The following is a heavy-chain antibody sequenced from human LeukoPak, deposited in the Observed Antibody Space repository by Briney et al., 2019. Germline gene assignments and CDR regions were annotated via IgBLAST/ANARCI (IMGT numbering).Heavy chain of an antibody. CDR2: ISYDGSNK. V-gene: IGHV3-30-3*01. D-gene: IGHD6-19*01. CDR3: ARDLYSSGWFDY. Sequence: PGRSLRLSCAASGFTFNSYAMHWVRQAPGKGLEWVAVISYDGSNKYYADSVKGRFTISRDNSKNTLYLQMNSLRAEDTAVYYCARDLYSSGWFDYWGQGTLVTVSS. J-gene: IGHJ4*02. CDR1: GFTFNSYA.